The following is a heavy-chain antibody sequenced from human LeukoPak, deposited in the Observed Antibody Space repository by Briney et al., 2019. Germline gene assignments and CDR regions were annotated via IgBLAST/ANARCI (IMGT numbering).Heavy chain of an antibody. Sequence: GGSLRLSCAASGFSFSSYSMNWVRQAPGKGLEWVAVIWYDGSNKYYADSVKGRFTISRDNSKNTLYLQMNSLRAEDTAVYYCARDSRWYYPLYYYGMDVWGQGTTVTVSS. V-gene: IGHV3-33*08. D-gene: IGHD2-15*01. CDR3: ARDSRWYYPLYYYGMDV. J-gene: IGHJ6*02. CDR2: IWYDGSNK. CDR1: GFSFSSYS.